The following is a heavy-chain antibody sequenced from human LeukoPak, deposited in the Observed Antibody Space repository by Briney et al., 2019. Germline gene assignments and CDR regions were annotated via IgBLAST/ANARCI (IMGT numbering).Heavy chain of an antibody. V-gene: IGHV6-1*01. Sequence: PSQTLSLTCAISGDSVSSNSAAWNWIRQSPSRGLEWLGRTYYRSKWYNDYAVSVKSRITINPDTSKNQFSLQLNSVTPEDTAVYYCARGTADSSSWYGYYYYCYMDVWGKGTTVTVSS. CDR3: ARGTADSSSWYGYYYYCYMDV. CDR1: GDSVSSNSAA. CDR2: TYYRSKWYN. J-gene: IGHJ6*03. D-gene: IGHD6-13*01.